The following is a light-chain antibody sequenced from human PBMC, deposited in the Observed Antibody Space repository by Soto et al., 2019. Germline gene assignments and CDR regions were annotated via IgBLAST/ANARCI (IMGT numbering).Light chain of an antibody. V-gene: IGKV3-20*01. CDR3: QQYGSSPPYT. J-gene: IGKJ2*01. CDR1: QIVSSDH. Sequence: EIVLTQSPGTLSLSPGERATLSCRASQIVSSDHLAWYQQKPGQAPRLLIYGASNRPIGIPDRFSGSGSGTDFTLTISRLEPEDFAVYYCQQYGSSPPYTFGQGTKPEIK. CDR2: GAS.